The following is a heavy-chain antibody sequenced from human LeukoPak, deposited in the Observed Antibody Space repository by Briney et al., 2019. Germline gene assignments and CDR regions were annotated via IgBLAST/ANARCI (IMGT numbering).Heavy chain of an antibody. CDR3: ARGVRGSGSYLGY. CDR1: GYTFTGYY. J-gene: IGHJ4*02. D-gene: IGHD3-10*01. Sequence: ASVKVSCKASGYTFTGYYMHLVRQAAGQGLEWMGWINPNSGGTNYAQKFQGRVTMTRDTSISTAYMELSRLRSDDTAVYYCARGVRGSGSYLGYWGQGTLVTVSS. CDR2: INPNSGGT. V-gene: IGHV1-2*02.